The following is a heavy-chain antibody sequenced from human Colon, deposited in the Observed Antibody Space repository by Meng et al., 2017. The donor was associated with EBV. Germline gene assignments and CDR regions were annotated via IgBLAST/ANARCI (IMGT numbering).Heavy chain of an antibody. J-gene: IGHJ4*02. Sequence: EVHLLGSGGGLVQPGGSLRLSCEASGYTFTTSAVHWVRQASGKGLEWVGRITTKASNYATAYVASVEGRFTVSRDDSTNTAYLRMNSLKTEDTAVYYCTNLDYWGQGILVTVSS. CDR1: GYTFTTSA. V-gene: IGHV3-73*01. CDR2: ITTKASNYAT. CDR3: TNLDY.